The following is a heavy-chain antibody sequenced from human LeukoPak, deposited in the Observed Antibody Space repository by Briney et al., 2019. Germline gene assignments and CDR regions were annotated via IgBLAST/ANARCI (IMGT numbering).Heavy chain of an antibody. D-gene: IGHD2-2*02. CDR2: ISGSGGST. Sequence: QAGGSLRLSCAASGFTFSSYAMSWVRQAPGKGLEWVSAISGSGGSTYYADSVKGRFTISRDNSKNTLYLQMNSLRAEDTAVYYCAKDKTRVVPAAIRQGAYFDYWGQGTLVTVSS. V-gene: IGHV3-23*01. J-gene: IGHJ4*02. CDR3: AKDKTRVVPAAIRQGAYFDY. CDR1: GFTFSSYA.